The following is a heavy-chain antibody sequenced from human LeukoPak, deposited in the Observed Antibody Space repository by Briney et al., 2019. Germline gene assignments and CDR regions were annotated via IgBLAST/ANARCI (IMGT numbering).Heavy chain of an antibody. CDR3: ARANFLYCSSTSCLFDY. V-gene: IGHV1-2*02. Sequence: ASVTVSCKASGYTFTDYYMHWVRQAPGQGFEWMGWINPNDGDTYYEQKFQGRVTMTRDTSISTAHLEVSRLRSDDTAVYYCARANFLYCSSTSCLFDYWGQGTLVTVSS. J-gene: IGHJ4*02. CDR1: GYTFTDYY. D-gene: IGHD2-2*01. CDR2: INPNDGDT.